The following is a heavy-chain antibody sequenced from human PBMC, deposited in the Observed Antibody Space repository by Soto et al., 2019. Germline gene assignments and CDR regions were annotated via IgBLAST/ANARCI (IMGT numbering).Heavy chain of an antibody. CDR3: ASQQLGPSYYSVMDV. Sequence: GASVKVSCKASGGTFSSYAISWVRQAPGQGLEWMGGIIPIFGTANYAQRFQGRVTITADESTSTAYMELSSLRSEDTAVYYCASQQLGPSYYSVMDVWAKGSSVTGSS. CDR2: IIPIFGTA. V-gene: IGHV1-69*13. D-gene: IGHD6-6*01. J-gene: IGHJ6*04. CDR1: GGTFSSYA.